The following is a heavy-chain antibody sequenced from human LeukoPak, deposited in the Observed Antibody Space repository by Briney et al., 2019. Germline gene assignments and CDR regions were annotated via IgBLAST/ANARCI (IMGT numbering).Heavy chain of an antibody. J-gene: IGHJ4*02. D-gene: IGHD6-13*01. V-gene: IGHV1-18*01. Sequence: ASVKVSCKASGYTFTSYGISWVRQAPGQGLEWVGWISAYHGDTNSAQNLQGRVSMTTDTSTSTASMELRSLRSDDTAVYYCARAPPIAAAAHPFDYWGQGTLVTVSS. CDR1: GYTFTSYG. CDR2: ISAYHGDT. CDR3: ARAPPIAAAAHPFDY.